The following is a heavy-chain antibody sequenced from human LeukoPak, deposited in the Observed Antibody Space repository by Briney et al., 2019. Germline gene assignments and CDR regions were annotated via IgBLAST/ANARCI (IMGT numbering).Heavy chain of an antibody. D-gene: IGHD2-21*01. Sequence: PGGSLRLSCSASGFTFSSYAMHWVRQAPGKGLEYVSAISSNGGSTYYADSVKGRFTISRDNTKNSLYLQVNSLRADDTAVYYCARDKRRVVDHYSYGMDVWGQGTTVTVSS. CDR3: ARDKRRVVDHYSYGMDV. CDR2: ISSNGGST. CDR1: GFTFSSYA. J-gene: IGHJ6*02. V-gene: IGHV3-64*04.